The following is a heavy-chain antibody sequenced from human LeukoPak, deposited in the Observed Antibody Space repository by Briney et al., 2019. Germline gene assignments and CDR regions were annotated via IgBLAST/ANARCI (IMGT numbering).Heavy chain of an antibody. J-gene: IGHJ4*02. CDR3: ARDTLDFGSDY. D-gene: IGHD1-1*01. V-gene: IGHV4-31*03. CDR1: GGSISSGGYY. Sequence: PSETLSLTCTVSGGSISSGGYYWSWIRQHPGKGLEWIGYISYSGLTYYIPSLKSRVTMSVDTPKNQFSLKLSSVTAADTAEYYCARDTLDFGSDYWGQGTLVTVSS. CDR2: ISYSGLT.